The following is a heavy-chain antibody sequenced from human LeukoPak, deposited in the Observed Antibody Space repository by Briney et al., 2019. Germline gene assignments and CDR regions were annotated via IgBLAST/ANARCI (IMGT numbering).Heavy chain of an antibody. CDR2: ISDSGSTI. J-gene: IGHJ4*02. CDR1: EFVFSDYY. D-gene: IGHD3-10*01. CDR3: AREMEGDYGSGTFFDL. V-gene: IGHV3-11*01. Sequence: GGFLRLSCAASEFVFSDYYMSWIRQAPGKGLEWVSYISDSGSTIYYADPVKGRFTISRDNVKNSLYLQMNGLRAEDTAVYYCAREMEGDYGSGTFFDLWGQGNMVTVSS.